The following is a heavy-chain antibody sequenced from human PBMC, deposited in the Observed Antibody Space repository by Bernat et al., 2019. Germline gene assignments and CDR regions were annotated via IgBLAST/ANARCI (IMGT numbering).Heavy chain of an antibody. CDR3: ARRYCSGGSCYWDYYYYYMDV. CDR2: ISSSGSTI. J-gene: IGHJ6*03. V-gene: IGHV3-48*03. CDR1: GFTFSSYE. D-gene: IGHD2-15*01. Sequence: EVQLVESGGGLVQPGGSLRLSCAASGFTFSSYEMNWVRQAPGKGLEWVSYISSSGSTIYYADSVKGRFTISRDNAKNSLYLQMNSLRAEDTAVYYCARRYCSGGSCYWDYYYYYMDVWGKGTTVTVSS.